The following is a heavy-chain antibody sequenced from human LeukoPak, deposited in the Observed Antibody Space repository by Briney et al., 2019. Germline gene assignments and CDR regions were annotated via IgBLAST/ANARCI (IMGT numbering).Heavy chain of an antibody. J-gene: IGHJ5*02. Sequence: PGRSLRLSCAASGFTFDDYAMHWVRQAPGKGLEWVSGISWNSGSIGYADSVKGRFTIPRDNAKNSLYLQMNSLRAEDTALYYCVRDRCSSTSCHDSPNWFDPWGQGTLVTVSS. D-gene: IGHD2-2*01. CDR1: GFTFDDYA. V-gene: IGHV3-9*01. CDR2: ISWNSGSI. CDR3: VRDRCSSTSCHDSPNWFDP.